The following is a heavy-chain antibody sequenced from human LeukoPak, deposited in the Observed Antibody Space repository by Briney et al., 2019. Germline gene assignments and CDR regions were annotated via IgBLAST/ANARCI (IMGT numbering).Heavy chain of an antibody. Sequence: PGRSLRLSCAASGFTFSSYGMHWVRQAPGKGLEWVAVIWYDGSNKYYADSVKGRFTISRDSSKNTLYLQMNSLRAEDTAVYYCARDPTYYYDSSGYSFSVHNLDDALDIWGQGTTVTVSS. CDR2: IWYDGSNK. CDR1: GFTFSSYG. D-gene: IGHD3-22*01. J-gene: IGHJ3*02. V-gene: IGHV3-33*01. CDR3: ARDPTYYYDSSGYSFSVHNLDDALDI.